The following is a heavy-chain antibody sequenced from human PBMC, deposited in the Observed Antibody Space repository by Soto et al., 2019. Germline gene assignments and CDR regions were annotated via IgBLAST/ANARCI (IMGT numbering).Heavy chain of an antibody. J-gene: IGHJ6*03. D-gene: IGHD6-6*01. V-gene: IGHV1-18*01. CDR1: GYTFTSYG. Sequence: QVQLVQSGAEVKKPGASVKVSCKASGYTFTSYGISWVRQAPGQGLEWMGWFSAYNGNTNHAQKHQGKVTMPTDAATCPVYMELRNLRSDDTDVYYCATDISDSSSLRGEHYYYYMEVWRKGTTVTVSS. CDR3: ATDISDSSSLRGEHYYYYMEV. CDR2: FSAYNGNT.